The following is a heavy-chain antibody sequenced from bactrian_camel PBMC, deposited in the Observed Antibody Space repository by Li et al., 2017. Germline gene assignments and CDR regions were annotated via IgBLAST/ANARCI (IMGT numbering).Heavy chain of an antibody. CDR1: GYTFSTCS. J-gene: IGHJ4*01. D-gene: IGHD3*01. Sequence: GSLRLSCQGSGYTFSTCSMGWYRQAPGKERELVSRVSSDTSLSYADSVKGRFTISRDNAKNTLYLEMNNLKPEDTAMYYCAAGRYVAVIDMSSEYEYWGQGTQVTVS. V-gene: IGHV3S57*01. CDR3: AAGRYVAVIDMSSEYEY. CDR2: VSSDTSL.